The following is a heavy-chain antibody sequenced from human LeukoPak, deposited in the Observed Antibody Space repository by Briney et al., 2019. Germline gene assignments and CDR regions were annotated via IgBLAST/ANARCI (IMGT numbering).Heavy chain of an antibody. CDR1: GYTFTSYY. CDR3: ARDNYGSGSYSSGGY. J-gene: IGHJ4*02. Sequence: ASVKVSCKAFGYTFTSYYMHWVRQAPGQGLEWMGIINPSGGSTSYAQKFQGRVTMTRDTSTSTVYMELSSLRSEDTAVYYCARDNYGSGSYSSGGYWGQGTLVTVSS. CDR2: INPSGGST. V-gene: IGHV1-46*01. D-gene: IGHD3-10*01.